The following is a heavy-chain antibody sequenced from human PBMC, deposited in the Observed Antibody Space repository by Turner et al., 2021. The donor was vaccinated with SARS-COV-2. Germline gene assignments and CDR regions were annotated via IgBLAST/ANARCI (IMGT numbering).Heavy chain of an antibody. CDR1: VYTLTELP. CDR3: ATCRDGYNWGAFHI. D-gene: IGHD5-12*01. V-gene: IGHV1-24*01. J-gene: IGHJ3*02. CDR2: FDPEYGET. Sequence: QVQLVQSGVRVKKPGASVKVSCRVSVYTLTELPMHWVRQAPGKGLEWMGGFDPEYGETIYAQKVQGRVTMTEDTSADTAYMELSSPRAEDTAVYYCATCRDGYNWGAFHIWGQGTMVTVSS.